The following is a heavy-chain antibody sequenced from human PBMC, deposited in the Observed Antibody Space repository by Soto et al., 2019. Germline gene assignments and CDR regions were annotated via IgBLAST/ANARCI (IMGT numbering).Heavy chain of an antibody. Sequence: QVLLVESGGGVVQLGRSLRLSCAASGFDFNNYVMHWVRQAPGKGLEWVAIISYDGNNKFYADSVKGRFTISRDNSKNTLYLQLNSLRTEDTAVYYCAKRSGLYMTGPDQRDGLDVWGQGATVTVSS. V-gene: IGHV3-30*18. CDR3: AKRSGLYMTGPDQRDGLDV. CDR1: GFDFNNYV. D-gene: IGHD6-19*01. CDR2: ISYDGNNK. J-gene: IGHJ6*02.